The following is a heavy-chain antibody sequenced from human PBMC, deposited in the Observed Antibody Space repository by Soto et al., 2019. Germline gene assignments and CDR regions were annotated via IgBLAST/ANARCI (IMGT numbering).Heavy chain of an antibody. CDR3: ARGLKARYGMGA. CDR1: GFTFTSHW. J-gene: IGHJ6*02. D-gene: IGHD3-16*01. V-gene: IGHV3-74*01. CDR2: LNGDGSSR. Sequence: EVQLVESGGALVQPGGSLRLSCAASGFTFTSHWMHWVRQAPGKGVVWVSRLNGDGSSRYYGYSMKGRFTISRDNANSTVYLQMNCLRDEGTGVYYCARGLKARYGMGAGGQGTSVSVSS.